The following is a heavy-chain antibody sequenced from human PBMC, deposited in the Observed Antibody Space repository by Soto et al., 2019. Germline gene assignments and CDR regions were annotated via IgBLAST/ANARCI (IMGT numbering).Heavy chain of an antibody. V-gene: IGHV3-15*01. CDR2: VKSKTDGGST. CDR1: GFTFSNAW. Sequence: EAQLVESGGGFVKPGESLRLSCSASGFTFSNAWMNWVRQAPGKGLEWVGRVKSKTDGGSTDYAAPVKGRFSISRDDSTNTLSLQMNSLKTEDTALYYCTADLRSPARRFDPWGQGTLVTVSS. J-gene: IGHJ5*02. CDR3: TADLRSPARRFDP. D-gene: IGHD4-17*01.